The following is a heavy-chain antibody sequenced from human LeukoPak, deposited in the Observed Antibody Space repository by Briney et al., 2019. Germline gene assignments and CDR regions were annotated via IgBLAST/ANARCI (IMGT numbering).Heavy chain of an antibody. CDR1: GYTFTSYD. V-gene: IGHV1-8*01. D-gene: IGHD3-22*01. Sequence: ASVKVSCKASGYTFTSYDINWVRQATGQGLEWMGWMNPNSGNTGYAQKSQGRVTMTRNTSISTAYMELSSLRSEDTAVYYCARAVGGYYDSSGYYSDYWGQGTLVTVSS. CDR3: ARAVGGYYDSSGYYSDY. CDR2: MNPNSGNT. J-gene: IGHJ4*02.